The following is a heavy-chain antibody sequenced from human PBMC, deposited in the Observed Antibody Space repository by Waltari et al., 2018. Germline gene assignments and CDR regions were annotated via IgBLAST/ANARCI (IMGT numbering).Heavy chain of an antibody. CDR1: GYSIRSGYS. V-gene: IGHV4-38-2*01. J-gene: IGHJ4*02. D-gene: IGHD4-17*01. CDR3: ARMTVLDSYCDS. Sequence: QVQLHESGPGLVESSETLSLTCVVSGYSIRSGYSWGGVRQAPGKGLQWVARISYDGKTNYNPSLKSRVSISSDTSKNEFSLKVHSTTATDTAVYFCARMTVLDSYCDSWGRGILVSVSS. CDR2: ISYDGKT.